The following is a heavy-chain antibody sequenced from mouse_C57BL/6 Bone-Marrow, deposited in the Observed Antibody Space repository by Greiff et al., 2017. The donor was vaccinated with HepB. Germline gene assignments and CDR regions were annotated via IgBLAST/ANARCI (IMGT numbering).Heavy chain of an antibody. CDR2: IWRGGST. Sequence: VKLVESGPGLVQPSQSLSITCTVSGFSLTSYGVHWVRQSPGKGLEWLGVIWRGGSTDYNAAFMSRLSITKDNSKSQVFFKMNSLQADDTAIYYCAKRGNLSGTDAMDYWGQGTSVTVSS. D-gene: IGHD4-1*01. V-gene: IGHV2-5*01. CDR1: GFSLTSYG. CDR3: AKRGNLSGTDAMDY. J-gene: IGHJ4*01.